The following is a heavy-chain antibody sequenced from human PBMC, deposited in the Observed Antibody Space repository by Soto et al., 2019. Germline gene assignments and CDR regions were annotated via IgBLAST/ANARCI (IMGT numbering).Heavy chain of an antibody. Sequence: EVQLVESGGGLVKPGGSLRLSCAASRFTFSDFSMNWVRQATGKGLEWVSSISSKSSYIYYADSVKGRFTISRDNAENSLYLQMITLRAEDTAVYYCASSLYSGSYRTTYYIDYWGQGNLVTVSS. CDR2: ISSKSSYI. J-gene: IGHJ4*02. V-gene: IGHV3-21*01. CDR3: ASSLYSGSYRTTYYIDY. CDR1: RFTFSDFS. D-gene: IGHD6-13*01.